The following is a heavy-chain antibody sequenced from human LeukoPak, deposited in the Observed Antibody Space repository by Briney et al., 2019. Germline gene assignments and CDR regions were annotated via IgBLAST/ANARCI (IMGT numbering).Heavy chain of an antibody. CDR1: GGSFSGYY. V-gene: IGHV4-34*01. D-gene: IGHD3-22*01. J-gene: IGHJ4*02. CDR2: INHSGST. Sequence: SGTLSLTRAVSGGSFSGYYWSWIRPPPWKGLEWVGEINHSGSTNYNPSLKSRVTISVATSNNQSSLKLSSVTAADTAVYYCARGRGGLRYYDSSGYLPLIYWGQGTLVTVSS. CDR3: ARGRGGLRYYDSSGYLPLIY.